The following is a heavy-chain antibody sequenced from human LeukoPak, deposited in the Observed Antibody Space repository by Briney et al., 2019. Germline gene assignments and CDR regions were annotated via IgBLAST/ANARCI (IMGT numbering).Heavy chain of an antibody. CDR2: ISAGNSDT. D-gene: IGHD5-24*01. CDR1: GSTSTTSW. V-gene: IGHV5-51*01. CDR3: ASLNHPDGRVY. J-gene: IGHJ4*02. Sequence: HGASLNFSSQAFGSTSTTSWNGVVRPLPGKALEWMAIISAGNSDTKYSPSLQGQVSISTDMSISTAYLQWSSLQASDTAIYYCASLNHPDGRVYWGQGTPVTVSS.